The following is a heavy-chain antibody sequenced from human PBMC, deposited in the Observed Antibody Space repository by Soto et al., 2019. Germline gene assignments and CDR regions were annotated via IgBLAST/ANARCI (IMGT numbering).Heavy chain of an antibody. V-gene: IGHV4-31*03. J-gene: IGHJ5*02. CDR2: IYYSGTT. Sequence: LSLTCTVSGGSISSGGYYWSWIRQHPGKGLEWIGYIYYSGTTYYNPSLKSRVTISVDTSKNQFSLKLSSVSAADTALYYCARCSLVVVPAPGFDPWGRGTLVTVSS. D-gene: IGHD2-2*01. CDR1: GGSISSGGYY. CDR3: ARCSLVVVPAPGFDP.